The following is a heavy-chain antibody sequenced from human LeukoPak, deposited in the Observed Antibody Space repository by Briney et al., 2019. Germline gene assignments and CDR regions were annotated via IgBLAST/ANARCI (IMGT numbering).Heavy chain of an antibody. D-gene: IGHD6-13*01. CDR2: ISAYNGNT. V-gene: IGHV1-18*01. Sequence: ASVKVSCKTSGYTFTNYGLSWVRQAPGQGLEWMGWISAYNGNTDYAQNLQGRVTLTTDTSTTTAYMELRSLGSDDTAVYYCARDQSLVAYSSTWFDYWGQGTLVTVSS. CDR3: ARDQSLVAYSSTWFDY. CDR1: GYTFTNYG. J-gene: IGHJ4*02.